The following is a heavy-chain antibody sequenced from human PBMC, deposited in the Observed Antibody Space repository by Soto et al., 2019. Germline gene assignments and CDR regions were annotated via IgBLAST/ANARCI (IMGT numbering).Heavy chain of an antibody. D-gene: IGHD3-9*01. CDR1: GFTFSSYA. J-gene: IGHJ6*02. CDR2: ISATGDTI. V-gene: IGHV3-23*01. CDR3: AKDAYYDLSTGTGYYYYGLDV. Sequence: GGSLRLSCAASGFTFSSYAMTWLRQSPGKGLEWVSVISATGDTIYYADSVEGRFTISRDDSNSTLFLQMDRLTADDTAVYFCAKDAYYDLSTGTGYYYYGLDVWGQGTTVTVSS.